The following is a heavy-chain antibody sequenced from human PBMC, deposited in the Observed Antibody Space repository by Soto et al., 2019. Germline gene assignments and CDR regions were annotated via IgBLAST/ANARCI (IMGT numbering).Heavy chain of an antibody. CDR2: ISSSGNTI. Sequence: QVQLVESGGGLVKTSESLTIACAASGFTFSDYYMSWVRQAPGKGLEWVSYISSSGNTIYYADSVKGRFTISRDNAKISVYLQMNSLRAEDTALYFCAKMSSENYYDPVFSWGQGTLVTVSS. CDR3: AKMSSENYYDPVFS. V-gene: IGHV3-11*01. J-gene: IGHJ4*02. D-gene: IGHD3-22*01. CDR1: GFTFSDYY.